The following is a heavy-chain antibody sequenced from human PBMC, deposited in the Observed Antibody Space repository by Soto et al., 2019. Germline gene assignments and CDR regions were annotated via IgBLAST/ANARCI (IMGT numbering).Heavy chain of an antibody. Sequence: EVQLVESGGGLVKPGGFLRLSCAASGFTFSSYSMNWVRQAPGKGLEWVSSISSSSSYIYYADSVKGRFTISRDNAKNSLYLQMNSLRAEDTAVYYCASEIENYDYIWGSSVFDIWGQGTMVTVSS. J-gene: IGHJ3*02. CDR1: GFTFSSYS. D-gene: IGHD3-16*01. CDR3: ASEIENYDYIWGSSVFDI. CDR2: ISSSSSYI. V-gene: IGHV3-21*01.